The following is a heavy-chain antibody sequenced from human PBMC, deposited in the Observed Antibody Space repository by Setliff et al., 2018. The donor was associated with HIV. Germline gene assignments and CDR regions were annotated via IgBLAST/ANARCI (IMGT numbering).Heavy chain of an antibody. V-gene: IGHV4-39*07. CDR2: IYHNGNT. D-gene: IGHD4-4*01. J-gene: IGHJ3*02. CDR1: GGSTSSSSYY. Sequence: PSETLSLTCTVAGGSTSSSSYYWGWIRQPPGMGLEWIASIYHNGNTYYNPSLKSRVTMSEDTSKNQFSLKLSSVTAADTAVYYCATSLITVPPDAFDIWGQGTMVTVSS. CDR3: ATSLITVPPDAFDI.